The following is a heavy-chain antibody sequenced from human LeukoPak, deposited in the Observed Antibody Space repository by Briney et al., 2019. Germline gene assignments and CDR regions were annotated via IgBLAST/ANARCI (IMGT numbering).Heavy chain of an antibody. V-gene: IGHV4-4*07. D-gene: IGHD5-12*01. CDR2: IYTSGST. CDR3: ARRTGYSGYVKVAFDI. CDR1: GGSISSYY. Sequence: KTSETLSLTCTVSGGSISSYYWSWIRQPAGKGLEWIGRIYTSGSTNYNPSLKSRVIMSVDTSKNQFSLKLSSATAADTAVYYCARRTGYSGYVKVAFDIWGQGTMVTVSS. J-gene: IGHJ3*02.